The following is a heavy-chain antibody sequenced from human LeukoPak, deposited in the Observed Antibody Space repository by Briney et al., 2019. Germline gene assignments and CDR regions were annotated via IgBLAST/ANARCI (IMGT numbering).Heavy chain of an antibody. V-gene: IGHV2-5*02. J-gene: IGHJ3*02. Sequence: SGPTLVKSTQTLTLTCTFSGFSLSTSGVGVGWIRQPPGKALEWLALIYWDDDKRYSSSLKSRLTITKDTSKNQVVLTMTNMDPVDTATYYCAHRSSPLRWVARGAFDIWGQGTMVTVSS. CDR1: GFSLSTSGVG. D-gene: IGHD4-23*01. CDR3: AHRSSPLRWVARGAFDI. CDR2: IYWDDDK.